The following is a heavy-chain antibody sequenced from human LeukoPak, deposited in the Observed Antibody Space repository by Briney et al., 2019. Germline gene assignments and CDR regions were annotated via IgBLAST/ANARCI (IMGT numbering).Heavy chain of an antibody. CDR1: GFTFSDYT. V-gene: IGHV3-21*01. D-gene: IGHD2-21*01. J-gene: IGHJ6*02. CDR2: ISSSSSYI. CDR3: ARAGGDSDYYGMDV. Sequence: GGSLRLSCAASGFTFSDYTMIWVRQAPGKGLEWVSSISSSSSYIYYADSVKGRFTISRDNAKNSLYLQMNSLRADDTAVYCCARAGGDSDYYGMDVWGQGTTVTVSS.